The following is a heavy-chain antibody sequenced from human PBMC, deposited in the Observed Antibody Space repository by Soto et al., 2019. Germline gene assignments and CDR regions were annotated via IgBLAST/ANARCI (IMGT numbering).Heavy chain of an antibody. D-gene: IGHD3-22*01. Sequence: PSETLSLTCTVFGGSISSGGYYWSWIRQHPGKGLEWIGYIYYSGSTYYNPSLKSRVTISVDTSKNQFSLKLSSVTAADTAVYYCARDSSGYYYDPWYFDYWGQGTLVTVSS. V-gene: IGHV4-31*03. CDR3: ARDSSGYYYDPWYFDY. CDR2: IYYSGST. J-gene: IGHJ4*02. CDR1: GGSISSGGYY.